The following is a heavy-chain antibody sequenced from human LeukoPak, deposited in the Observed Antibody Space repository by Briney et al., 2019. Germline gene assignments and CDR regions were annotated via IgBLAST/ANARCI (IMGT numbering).Heavy chain of an antibody. CDR3: ARGPYSSSWYFPSWFDP. V-gene: IGHV4-34*01. D-gene: IGHD6-13*01. Sequence: SETLSLTCAVYGGSFSGYYWSWIRQPPGKGLEWIGEINHSGSTNYNPSLKSRVTISVDTSKNQFSLKLSSVTAADTAVYYCARGPYSSSWYFPSWFDPWGQGTLVTVSS. J-gene: IGHJ5*02. CDR1: GGSFSGYY. CDR2: INHSGST.